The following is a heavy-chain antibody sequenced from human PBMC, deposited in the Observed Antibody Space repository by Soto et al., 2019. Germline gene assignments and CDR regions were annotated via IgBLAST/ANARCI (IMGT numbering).Heavy chain of an antibody. CDR1: GFTFSSYA. J-gene: IGHJ4*02. Sequence: GGSLRLSCAASGFTFSSYAMHWVRQAPGKGLEWVAVISYDGSNKYYADSVKGRFTISRDNSKNTLYLQMNSLRAEDTAVYYCARDRWPRVRGYFDYWGQGTLVTVSS. CDR3: ARDRWPRVRGYFDY. D-gene: IGHD2-15*01. CDR2: ISYDGSNK. V-gene: IGHV3-30-3*01.